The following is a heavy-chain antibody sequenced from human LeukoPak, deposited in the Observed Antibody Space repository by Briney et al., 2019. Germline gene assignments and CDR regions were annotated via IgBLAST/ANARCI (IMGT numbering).Heavy chain of an antibody. J-gene: IGHJ5*02. D-gene: IGHD6-13*01. V-gene: IGHV4-34*01. CDR2: TNPSGTT. CDR3: ARLPRRYSSSWYRRGWFDP. CDR1: GGSFSGYY. Sequence: SQTLSLTCAVYGGSFSGYYWSWIRQPPRKWLEWIGATNPSGTTNYNPSLETRAPIPVDPPKNQLSLKLGSVTAADTAVYYCARLPRRYSSSWYRRGWFDPWGQGTLVTVSS.